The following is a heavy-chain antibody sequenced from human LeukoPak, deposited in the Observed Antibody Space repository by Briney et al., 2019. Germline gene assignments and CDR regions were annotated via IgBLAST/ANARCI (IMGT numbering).Heavy chain of an antibody. CDR2: INTNTGNP. CDR1: GYTFSDYY. CDR3: ASFFCTSALCYYLDY. D-gene: IGHD2-8*01. V-gene: IGHV7-4-1*02. Sequence: ASVKVSCKTSGYTFSDYYIHWIRQAPGQGLEWMGWINTNTGNPTYAQGFTGRFVFSLDTSDNTAYLQISSLQAEDTAVYSCASFFCTSALCYYLDYWGQGTLVTVSS. J-gene: IGHJ4*02.